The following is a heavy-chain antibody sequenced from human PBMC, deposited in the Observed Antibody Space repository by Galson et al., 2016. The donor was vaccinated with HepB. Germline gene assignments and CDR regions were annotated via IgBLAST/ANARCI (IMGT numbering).Heavy chain of an antibody. CDR3: ARSLGWYFDV. CDR1: GLTFDNYT. V-gene: IGHV3-21*01. Sequence: LRLSCAASGLTFDNYTMNWLRQAPGKGLEWVSSVSHSSTYVYYADSVQGRFTISRDNAKNSLYLEMNSLRVEDTAVFYCARSLGWYFDVWGRGTPVTVSS. J-gene: IGHJ2*01. D-gene: IGHD6-6*01. CDR2: VSHSSTYV.